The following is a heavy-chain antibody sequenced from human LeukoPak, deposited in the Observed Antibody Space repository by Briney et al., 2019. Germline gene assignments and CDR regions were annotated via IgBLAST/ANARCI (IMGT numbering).Heavy chain of an antibody. CDR3: ARDTYDYVWGSYRYFPGDFDY. V-gene: IGHV1-3*01. J-gene: IGHJ4*02. CDR2: INAGNGNT. D-gene: IGHD3-16*02. CDR1: GYTFTSYA. Sequence: GASVKVSWKASGYTFTSYAMHWVRQAPGQRLEWMGWINAGNGNTKYSQKFQGRVTITRDTSASTAYMELSSLRSEDTAVYYCARDTYDYVWGSYRYFPGDFDYWGQGTLVTVSS.